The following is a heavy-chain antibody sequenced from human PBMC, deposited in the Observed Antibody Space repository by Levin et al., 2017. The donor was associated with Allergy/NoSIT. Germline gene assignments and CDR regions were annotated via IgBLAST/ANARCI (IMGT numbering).Heavy chain of an antibody. CDR1: GFTFSSYA. J-gene: IGHJ4*02. CDR2: ISGSGGST. Sequence: LPGGSLRLSCAASGFTFSSYAMSWVRQAPGKGLEWVSAISGSGGSTYYADSVKGRFTISRDNSKNTLYLQMNSLRAEDTAVYYCARLDYGDSRRFLGYWGQGTLVTVSS. D-gene: IGHD4-17*01. V-gene: IGHV3-23*01. CDR3: ARLDYGDSRRFLGY.